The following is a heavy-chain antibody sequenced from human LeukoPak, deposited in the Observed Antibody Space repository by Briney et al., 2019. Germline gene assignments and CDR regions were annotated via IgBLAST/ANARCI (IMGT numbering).Heavy chain of an antibody. V-gene: IGHV3-48*01. CDR2: ISSGSSTI. CDR3: ARKQYSDY. CDR1: GFTFSSYS. J-gene: IGHJ4*02. Sequence: PGGSLRLSCAASGFTFSSYSMNWVRQAPGKGLEWDSYISSGSSTIYYADSVKGRFTISRDNAKNSLYLQMNSLRAEDTAVYYCARKQYSDYWGQGTLVTVSS. D-gene: IGHD5-12*01.